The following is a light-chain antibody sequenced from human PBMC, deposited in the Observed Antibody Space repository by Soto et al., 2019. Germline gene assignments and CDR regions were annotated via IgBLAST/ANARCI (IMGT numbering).Light chain of an antibody. CDR1: QSLVHSDGNTY. CDR2: MVS. J-gene: IGKJ1*01. V-gene: IGKV2-30*02. Sequence: DVVMTQSPLSLPVTLGQPASISCRSSQSLVHSDGNTYLNWFQQRPGQSPRRLIYMVSNRDSGIPDRFSGSGSGTDFTLKISRVEAEDVGVYYCMQATDWWWTCGQATNVDI. CDR3: MQATDWWWT.